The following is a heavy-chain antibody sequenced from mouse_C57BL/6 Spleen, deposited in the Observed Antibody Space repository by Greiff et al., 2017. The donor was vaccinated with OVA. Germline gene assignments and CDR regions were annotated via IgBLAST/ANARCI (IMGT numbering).Heavy chain of an antibody. J-gene: IGHJ3*01. CDR2: IHPNSGST. CDR3: ARDSNYWFVY. V-gene: IGHV1-64*01. CDR1: GYTFTSYW. Sequence: QVQLQQSGAELVKPGASVKLSCKASGYTFTSYWMHWVKQRPGQGLEWIGMIHPNSGSTNYNEKFKSKATLTVDKSSSTAYMQLSSLTSEDSAVYYCARDSNYWFVYWGQGTLVTVSA. D-gene: IGHD2-5*01.